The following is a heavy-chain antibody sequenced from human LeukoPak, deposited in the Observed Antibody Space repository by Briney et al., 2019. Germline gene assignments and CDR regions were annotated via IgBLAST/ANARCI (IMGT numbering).Heavy chain of an antibody. D-gene: IGHD3-10*01. V-gene: IGHV3-23*01. J-gene: IGHJ4*02. Sequence: PGGSLRLSCAASGFTFSSYGMSWVRQAPGKGLEWVSAISGSGGSIYYADSVKGRFTISRDNSKNTLYLQMNSLRAEDTAVYYCAKKSRGSGSYYGDYWGQGILVTVSS. CDR3: AKKSRGSGSYYGDY. CDR2: ISGSGGSI. CDR1: GFTFSSYG.